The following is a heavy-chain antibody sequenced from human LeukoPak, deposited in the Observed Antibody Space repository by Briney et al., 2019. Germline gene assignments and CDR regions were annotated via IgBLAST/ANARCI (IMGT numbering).Heavy chain of an antibody. CDR2: IYTSGST. V-gene: IGHV4-4*07. Sequence: SETLSLTCSVSGDSISNYYWSWIRQPAGKGREWIGRIYTSGSTSYNPSLKSRVTISVDKSKNQFSLKLSSVTAADTAVYYCARSIVVVPATRVTYYMDVWGKGTTVTVSS. CDR3: ARSIVVVPATRVTYYMDV. CDR1: GDSISNYY. J-gene: IGHJ6*03. D-gene: IGHD2-2*01.